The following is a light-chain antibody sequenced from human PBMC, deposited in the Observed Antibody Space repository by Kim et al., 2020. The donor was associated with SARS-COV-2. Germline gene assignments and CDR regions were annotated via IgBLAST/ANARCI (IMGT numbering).Light chain of an antibody. CDR2: DVS. J-gene: IGLJ3*02. CDR1: SSNIGSYNY. Sequence: GQSISISCTGTSSNIGSYNYVSWHQQHPGKAPKLMIYDVSKRPSGISSRFSGSKSGSTASLTISGLQAEDEADYYCSSFTTRSTLVFGGGTQLTVL. CDR3: SSFTTRSTLV. V-gene: IGLV2-14*03.